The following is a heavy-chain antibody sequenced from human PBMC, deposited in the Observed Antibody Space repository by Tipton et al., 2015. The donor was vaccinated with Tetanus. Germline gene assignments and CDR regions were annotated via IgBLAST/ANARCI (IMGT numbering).Heavy chain of an antibody. J-gene: IGHJ4*02. V-gene: IGHV4-59*01. Sequence: GLVKPSETLSLTCTVSRGPISSYYWSWIRQPPGKGLEWLAYISGSGTSNSNYYLKSRITMTHDTSRNQFSLKLTAVTAADTAVYYCVRANYDSSKKGPFDSWGQGSLVIVSS. CDR1: RGPISSYY. CDR3: VRANYDSSKKGPFDS. D-gene: IGHD1-7*01. CDR2: ISGSGTS.